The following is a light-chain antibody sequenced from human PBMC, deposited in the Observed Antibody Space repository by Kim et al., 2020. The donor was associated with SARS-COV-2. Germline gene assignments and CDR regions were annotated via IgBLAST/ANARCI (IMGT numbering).Light chain of an antibody. CDR1: QGISNY. V-gene: IGKV1-27*01. CDR3: QKYNSPGFT. CDR2: AAS. Sequence: ASVGDRVTITCRASQGISNYLAWYQQKPGKVPKLLMYAASTLQSGVPSRFSGSGSGTDFTLTISSLQPEDVATYYCQKYNSPGFTFGPGTKVDIK. J-gene: IGKJ3*01.